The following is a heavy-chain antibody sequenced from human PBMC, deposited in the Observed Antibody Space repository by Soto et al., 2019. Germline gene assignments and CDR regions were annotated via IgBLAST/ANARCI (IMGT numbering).Heavy chain of an antibody. D-gene: IGHD6-13*01. V-gene: IGHV1-69*13. CDR2: IIPIFGTA. CDR3: ARVVEQQLDYYYGMDV. J-gene: IGHJ6*02. CDR1: GGTFSSYA. Sequence: GASVKVSCKASGGTFSSYAISWVRQAPGQGLERMGGIIPIFGTANYAQKFQGRVTITADESTSTAYMELSSLRSEDTAVYYCARVVEQQLDYYYGMDVWGQGTTVTVSS.